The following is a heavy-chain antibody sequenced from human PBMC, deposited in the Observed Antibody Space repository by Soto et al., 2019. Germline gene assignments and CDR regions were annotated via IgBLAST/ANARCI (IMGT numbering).Heavy chain of an antibody. CDR1: GFTFSSYA. Sequence: PGGSLRLSCAASGFTFSSYAMSWVRQAPGKGLEWVSAISGSGGSTYYADSVKGRFTISRDNSKNTLYLQMNSLRAEDTAVYYCAKPTCSSTSCYGGYFAYWGQGTLVTVSS. J-gene: IGHJ4*02. V-gene: IGHV3-23*01. CDR3: AKPTCSSTSCYGGYFAY. D-gene: IGHD2-2*01. CDR2: ISGSGGST.